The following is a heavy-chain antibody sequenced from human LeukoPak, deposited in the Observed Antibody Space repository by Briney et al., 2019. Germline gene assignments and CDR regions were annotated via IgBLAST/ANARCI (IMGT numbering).Heavy chain of an antibody. CDR1: GYTFTGYY. Sequence: ASVKVSCKASGYTFTGYYMHWVRQAPGQGLEWMGWINPNSGDTNYAQKFQGRVTMTRDTSISTAYMELSRLRSDDTAVYYCARDRAYCSGGSCSFDWFDPWGQGTLVTVSS. V-gene: IGHV1-2*02. CDR3: ARDRAYCSGGSCSFDWFDP. CDR2: INPNSGDT. D-gene: IGHD2-15*01. J-gene: IGHJ5*02.